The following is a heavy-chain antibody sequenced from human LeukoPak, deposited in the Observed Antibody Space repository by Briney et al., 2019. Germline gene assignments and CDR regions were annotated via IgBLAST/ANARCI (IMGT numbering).Heavy chain of an antibody. V-gene: IGHV3-7*03. CDR2: IKEDGSEE. D-gene: IGHD3-10*01. J-gene: IGHJ4*02. CDR1: GFTFSTYW. Sequence: RTGGSLRLSCAASGFTFSTYWMSWVRQAPGKGLEWVANIKEDGSEEYYGDSVKGRFTISRNNAKNSLYLEMNSLRAEDTAVYYCAKPYVWFGELPDYWGQGTLVTVSS. CDR3: AKPYVWFGELPDY.